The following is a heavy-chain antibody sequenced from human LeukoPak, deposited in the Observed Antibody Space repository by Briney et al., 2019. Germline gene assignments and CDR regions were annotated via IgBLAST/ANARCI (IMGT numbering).Heavy chain of an antibody. J-gene: IGHJ4*02. CDR1: GFTFSSYG. Sequence: GGSLRLSCAASGFTFSSYGMQWVRQAPGKGLEWVAVISYDGSNKYYADSVKGRFTISRDNSKNTLYLQMNSLRAEDTAVYYCAKDLSIFGVVIIPGYWGQGTLVTVSS. V-gene: IGHV3-30*18. D-gene: IGHD3-3*01. CDR2: ISYDGSNK. CDR3: AKDLSIFGVVIIPGY.